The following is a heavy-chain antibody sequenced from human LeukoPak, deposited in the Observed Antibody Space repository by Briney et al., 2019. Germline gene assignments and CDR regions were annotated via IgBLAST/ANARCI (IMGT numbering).Heavy chain of an antibody. J-gene: IGHJ4*02. D-gene: IGHD6-13*01. CDR3: AKDVTFRSSSWFYYFDY. CDR1: GFTVSSYY. Sequence: GGSLRLSCAASGFTVSSYYMSWVRQAPGKGLEWVSVIYSGGSTYYIDSVRGRFTISRDNSKNTLYLQMNSLRAEDTAVYYCAKDVTFRSSSWFYYFDYWGQGTLVTVSS. CDR2: IYSGGST. V-gene: IGHV3-53*05.